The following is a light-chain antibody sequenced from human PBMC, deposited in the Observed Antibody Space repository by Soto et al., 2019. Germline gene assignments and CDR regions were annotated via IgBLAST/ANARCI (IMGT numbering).Light chain of an antibody. V-gene: IGKV3-20*01. Sequence: IVLTQSPGTLSLSPGERATLSCRASQSVSSSYLAWYQQKPGQAPRLLIYGASSRATGIPDRFSGSGSGTAFTLTISRLEPEDFAVYFCQQYGTSTYTFGQGTRLEIK. CDR2: GAS. CDR3: QQYGTSTYT. CDR1: QSVSSSY. J-gene: IGKJ5*01.